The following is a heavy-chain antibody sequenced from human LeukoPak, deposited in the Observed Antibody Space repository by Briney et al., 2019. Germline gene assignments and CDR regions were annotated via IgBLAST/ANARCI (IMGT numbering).Heavy chain of an antibody. V-gene: IGHV3-74*01. CDR2: INSDGSST. Sequence: GGSLRLSCAASGFTFSSYWMHWVRQAPGKGLVWVSRINSDGSSTSYADSVKGRFTISRDNAKNTLHLQMNSLRAEDTAVYYCARGRTPAVTTPFDYWGQGTLVTVSS. J-gene: IGHJ4*02. D-gene: IGHD4-17*01. CDR3: ARGRTPAVTTPFDY. CDR1: GFTFSSYW.